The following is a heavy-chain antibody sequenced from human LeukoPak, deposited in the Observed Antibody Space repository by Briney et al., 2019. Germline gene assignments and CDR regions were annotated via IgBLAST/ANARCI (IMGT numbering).Heavy chain of an antibody. V-gene: IGHV5-51*01. CDR3: ARWFDSSDYLGDAFDI. J-gene: IGHJ3*02. Sequence: GESLKISCKGSGYSFTSYWIGWVRQMPGKGLEWMGIIYPGDSDTRYSPSFQGQVTISADKSISTAYLQWSSLKASDTAMYYCARWFDSSDYLGDAFDIWGQGTMVTVSS. CDR1: GYSFTSYW. CDR2: IYPGDSDT. D-gene: IGHD3-22*01.